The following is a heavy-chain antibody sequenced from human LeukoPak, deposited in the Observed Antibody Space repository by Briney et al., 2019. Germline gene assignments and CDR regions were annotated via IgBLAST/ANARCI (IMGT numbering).Heavy chain of an antibody. D-gene: IGHD3-3*01. CDR1: GFTVSNNY. CDR2: IYNDGRT. Sequence: GGSLRLSCAASGFTVSNNYMTWVRQAPGKGLEWVSVIYNDGRTYYPDSVKGRFTISRDNSKSTLYLKMNSLRAEDTALYYCARIKSGIDYWGQGTLVTVSS. J-gene: IGHJ4*02. V-gene: IGHV3-66*01. CDR3: ARIKSGIDY.